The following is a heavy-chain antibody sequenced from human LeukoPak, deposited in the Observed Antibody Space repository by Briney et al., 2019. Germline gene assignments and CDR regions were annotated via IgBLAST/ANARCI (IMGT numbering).Heavy chain of an antibody. D-gene: IGHD6-6*01. J-gene: IGHJ4*02. V-gene: IGHV3-15*01. CDR3: TTVGDYTTSSEFGY. CDR2: IKSKTDGGTT. Sequence: GGSLRLSCAASGFTFSDYYMSWIRQAPGKGLEWVGRIKSKTDGGTTDYAAPVKGRFTISRDDSKNTLYLQMNSLKTEDTAVYYCTTVGDYTTSSEFGYWGQGTLVTVSS. CDR1: GFTFSDYY.